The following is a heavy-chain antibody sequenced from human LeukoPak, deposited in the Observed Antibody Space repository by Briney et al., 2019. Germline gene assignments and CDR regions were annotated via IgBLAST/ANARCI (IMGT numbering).Heavy chain of an antibody. CDR3: ARRISGYSSSWNVFDI. CDR1: GFTFSGYA. J-gene: IGHJ3*02. D-gene: IGHD6-13*01. Sequence: GGSLRLSCAASGFTFSGYAMHWVRQAPGKGLEWVAVISYDGSNKYYADSVKGRFTITRDNSKNTLYLQMNSLRAEDTAVYYCARRISGYSSSWNVFDIWGQGTMVTVSS. V-gene: IGHV3-30*04. CDR2: ISYDGSNK.